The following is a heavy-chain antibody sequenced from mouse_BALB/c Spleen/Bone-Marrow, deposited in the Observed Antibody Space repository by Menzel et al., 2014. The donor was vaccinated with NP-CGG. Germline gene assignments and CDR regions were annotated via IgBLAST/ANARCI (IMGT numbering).Heavy chain of an antibody. CDR2: IYPYNGGT. CDR1: GYTFTDHN. V-gene: IGHV1S29*02. CDR3: SSPYGNYGAWFAY. J-gene: IGHJ3*01. Sequence: DVKLVESGPELVKPGASVKISCKASGYTFTDHNMHWVKQSHGKSLEWIGYIYPYNGGTAYNQKFKSKATLTVDNSSSTAYMELRSLTSEDSAVYYCSSPYGNYGAWFAYWDQGTLVTVSA. D-gene: IGHD2-1*01.